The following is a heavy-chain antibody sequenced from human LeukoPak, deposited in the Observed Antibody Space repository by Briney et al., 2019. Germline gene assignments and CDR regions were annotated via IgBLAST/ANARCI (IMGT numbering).Heavy chain of an antibody. D-gene: IGHD4-17*01. CDR1: GGSFSGYY. J-gene: IGHJ4*02. V-gene: IGHV4-34*01. CDR2: INHSGST. Sequence: KPSETLSLTCAVYGGSFSGYYWSWIRQPPGKGLEWIGEINHSGSTNYNPSLKSRVTISVDTSKNQFSLKLSSVTAADTAVYYCARHVDDYGDYGPFDYWGQGTLVTVSS. CDR3: ARHVDDYGDYGPFDY.